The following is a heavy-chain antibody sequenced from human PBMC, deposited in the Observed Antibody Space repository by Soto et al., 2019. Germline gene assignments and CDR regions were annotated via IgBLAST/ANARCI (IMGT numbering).Heavy chain of an antibody. V-gene: IGHV3-74*01. J-gene: IGHJ6*02. CDR1: GFTFSSDW. D-gene: IGHD6-13*01. CDR3: ARGVAGAGGSYGMDV. CDR2: INSDGSSR. Sequence: EVQLVESGGGLVQPGGSLRLSCVASGFTFSSDWMHWVRQAPGKGLGGVSRINSDGSSRSSGDSVKGRFTISRDNAKNTLYLQMNSLRAEDTAVYYCARGVAGAGGSYGMDVWGQGTTVTVSS.